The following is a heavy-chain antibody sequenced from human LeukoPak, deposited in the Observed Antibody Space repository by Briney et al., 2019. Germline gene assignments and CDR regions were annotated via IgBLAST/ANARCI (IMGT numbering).Heavy chain of an antibody. V-gene: IGHV4-61*02. J-gene: IGHJ3*02. CDR2: IYTSGST. Sequence: TLSLPCTVSGGSISSGSYYWSWIRKPAGKGLEWIGRIYTSGSTNYNPSLKSRVTISVDTSKNQFSLKLSSVTAADTAVYYCARAAREHLDAFDIWGQGTMVTVSS. CDR1: GGSISSGSYY. CDR3: ARAAREHLDAFDI. D-gene: IGHD1-26*01.